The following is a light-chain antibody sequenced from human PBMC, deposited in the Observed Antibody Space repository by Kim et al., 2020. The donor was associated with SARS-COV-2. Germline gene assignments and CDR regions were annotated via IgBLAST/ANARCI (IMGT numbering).Light chain of an antibody. CDR1: QSVRNNY. CDR3: LHYGGSPVHT. CDR2: GAS. V-gene: IGKV3-20*01. Sequence: EIVLTQSPGTLSLSPGERATLSCRASQSVRNNYLTWYQHKPGQAPRLLIYGASSRDAGIPDRFSGSGSGTDLTLTISRLEPEDFAVYYCLHYGGSPVHTFGQETNLEI. J-gene: IGKJ2*01.